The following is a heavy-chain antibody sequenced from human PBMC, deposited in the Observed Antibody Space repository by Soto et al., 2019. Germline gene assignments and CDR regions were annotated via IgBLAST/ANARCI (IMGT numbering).Heavy chain of an antibody. CDR2: IYPRDSDA. V-gene: IGHV5-51*01. D-gene: IGHD4-17*01. CDR3: ARVLNGDYGY. J-gene: IGHJ4*02. Sequence: GESLKISCKGSGYSFTTYWIGWVRQMPGKGLEWVGIIYPRDSDARYSPSFQGQVTISADKSINTAYLQWSSLKASDTAMFYCARVLNGDYGYWGQGTLVPVSS. CDR1: GYSFTTYW.